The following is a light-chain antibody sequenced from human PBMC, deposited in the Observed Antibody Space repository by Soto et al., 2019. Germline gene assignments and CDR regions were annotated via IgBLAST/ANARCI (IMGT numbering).Light chain of an antibody. J-gene: IGKJ1*01. CDR3: QQYYSTPWT. V-gene: IGKV4-1*01. Sequence: DIVMTQSPDSLAVSLGERATIKCKSSQSVLYNSNNRNYLVWYQQKPGQPTKLLIYWASTRESGVPDRFSGSGSGADFTLTISSLQAEDVAVYYCQQYYSTPWTFGQGTKVEIK. CDR1: QSVLYNSNNRNY. CDR2: WAS.